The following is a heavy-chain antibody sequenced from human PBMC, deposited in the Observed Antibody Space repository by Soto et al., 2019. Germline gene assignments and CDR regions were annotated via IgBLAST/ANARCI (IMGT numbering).Heavy chain of an antibody. J-gene: IGHJ6*02. V-gene: IGHV1-69*13. CDR2: IIPIFGTA. CDR3: ATCSSTSCYPPYYYYGMDV. CDR1: GGTFSSYA. D-gene: IGHD2-2*01. Sequence: SVKVSCKASGGTFSSYAISWVRQAPGQGLEWMGGIIPIFGTANYAQKFQGRVTITADESTSTAYMELSSLRSEDTAVYYCATCSSTSCYPPYYYYGMDVWGQGXTVTVSS.